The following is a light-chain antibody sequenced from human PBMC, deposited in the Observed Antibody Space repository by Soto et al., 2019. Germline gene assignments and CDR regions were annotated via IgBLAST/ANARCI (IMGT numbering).Light chain of an antibody. CDR1: QSVTSN. CDR3: QKFNDWPRA. J-gene: IGKJ1*01. Sequence: EIVMTQSPVTLSVSPGERATISSRASQSVTSNLAWYQQKPGQASRLLIYGASTRATGIPARFSGSGSGTEFTLTISNLQSEDFAIYYCQKFNDWPRAFGQGTKV. V-gene: IGKV3-15*01. CDR2: GAS.